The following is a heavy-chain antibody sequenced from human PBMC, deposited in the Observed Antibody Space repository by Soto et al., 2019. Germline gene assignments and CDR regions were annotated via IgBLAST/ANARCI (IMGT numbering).Heavy chain of an antibody. CDR3: ARGWLATGGSLSYMDV. CDR1: GFTFSSYD. CDR2: IGSAGDT. J-gene: IGHJ6*03. Sequence: EVQLVESGGGLIQPGGSLRLSCAASGFTFSSYDMHWVRQAAGKGLEWVSGIGSAGDTYYQCSVKGRFTISRENAKNSLYLQMNSLRAGDTALYYCARGWLATGGSLSYMDVWGKGTTVTVSS. V-gene: IGHV3-13*01. D-gene: IGHD6-13*01.